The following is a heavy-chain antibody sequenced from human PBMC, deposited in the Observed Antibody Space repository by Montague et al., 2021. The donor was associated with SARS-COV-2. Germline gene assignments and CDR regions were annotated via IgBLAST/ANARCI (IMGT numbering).Heavy chain of an antibody. D-gene: IGHD3-10*01. CDR2: INHRGST. CDR1: GGTFSAHS. J-gene: IGHJ4*02. CDR3: ARGARQGYGCRLGSFDS. Sequence: SETRSLTCAVYGGTFSAHSWSWVRQSPGKGLEWIGEINHRGSTTYMSSLKSRVTMSVDTSKKQFSLKLSSVTAADTAVYYCARGARQGYGCRLGSFDSWGQGTLVTVSS. V-gene: IGHV4-34*01.